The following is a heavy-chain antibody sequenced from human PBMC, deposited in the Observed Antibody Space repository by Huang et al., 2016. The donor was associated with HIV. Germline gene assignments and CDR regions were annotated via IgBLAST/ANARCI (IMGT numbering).Heavy chain of an antibody. J-gene: IGHJ4*02. Sequence: QVRLHQWGTGVLKPSETLSLKCAVYGGAFSGHYWTWIRQSPGTGLEWIGDIDQRGTTSSNPSLKSRLTLSVDTSKSQFYLNLTSVTATDTATYYCARPRMTEGNSDSTWSFFDSWGQGTLVIVSS. V-gene: IGHV4-34*01. CDR2: IDQRGTT. D-gene: IGHD3-9*01. CDR3: ARPRMTEGNSDSTWSFFDS. CDR1: GGAFSGHY.